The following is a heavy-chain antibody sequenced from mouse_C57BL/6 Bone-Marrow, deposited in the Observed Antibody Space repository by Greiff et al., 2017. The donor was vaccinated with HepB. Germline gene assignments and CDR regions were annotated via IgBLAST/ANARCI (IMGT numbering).Heavy chain of an antibody. V-gene: IGHV14-2*01. J-gene: IGHJ2*01. D-gene: IGHD1-1*01. CDR2: IDPEDGET. CDR3: ARDYYGLYYFDY. CDR1: GFNIKDYY. Sequence: VHVKQSGAELVKPGASVKLSCTASGFNIKDYYMHWVKQRTEQGLAWIGRIDPEDGETKYAPKFQGKATITADTSSNTAYLQLSSLTSEDTAVYYCARDYYGLYYFDYWGQGTTLTVSS.